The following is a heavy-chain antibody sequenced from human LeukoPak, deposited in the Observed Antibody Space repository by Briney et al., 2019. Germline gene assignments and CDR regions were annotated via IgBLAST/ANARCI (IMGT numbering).Heavy chain of an antibody. J-gene: IGHJ4*02. CDR1: GFTFSSYA. CDR3: AKDIWPKIVSPAAAAHDY. CDR2: ISYDGSNK. V-gene: IGHV3-30-3*01. D-gene: IGHD6-13*01. Sequence: PGGSLRLSCAASGFTFSSYAMHWVRQAPGKGLEWVAVISYDGSNKYYADSVKGRFTISRDNAKNSLYLQMNSLRAEDTALYYCAKDIWPKIVSPAAAAHDYWGQGTLVTVSS.